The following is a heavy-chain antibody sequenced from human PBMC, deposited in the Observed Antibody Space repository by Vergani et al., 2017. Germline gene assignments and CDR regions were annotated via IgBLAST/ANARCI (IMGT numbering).Heavy chain of an antibody. CDR1: GGTFSSNS. V-gene: IGHV1-69*13. CDR2: IIPIFGTT. CDR3: ARGGSIAAPSYLYYFYMDV. J-gene: IGHJ6*03. D-gene: IGHD6-6*01. Sequence: QGQLAQSGAEVKKPGSSVKVSCKASGGTFSSNSISWVRQAPGQGLEWMGRIIPIFGTTSYAQKFQGRVTITADKSTSTAYMELRGLRSDDTAVYYCARGGSIAAPSYLYYFYMDVWGKGTSVTVSS.